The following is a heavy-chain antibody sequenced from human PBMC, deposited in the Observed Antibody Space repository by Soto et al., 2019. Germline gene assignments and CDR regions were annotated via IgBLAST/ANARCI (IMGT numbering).Heavy chain of an antibody. D-gene: IGHD2-21*01. Sequence: QITLKESGPTLVKPTQTLTLTCTFSGFSLSTSGVGVGWIRQPPGKALEWLALIYWDDDKRYSPSLKSRLTTPKNTSKNQLVLTTTNMDPVDTAPYDPSHLTVVVVDAFAIWGQGTMVTVSS. CDR3: SHLTVVVVDAFAI. CDR1: GFSLSTSGVG. CDR2: IYWDDDK. V-gene: IGHV2-5*02. J-gene: IGHJ3*02.